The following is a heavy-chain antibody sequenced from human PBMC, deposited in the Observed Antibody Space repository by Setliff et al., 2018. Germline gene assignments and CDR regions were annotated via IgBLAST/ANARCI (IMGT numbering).Heavy chain of an antibody. J-gene: IGHJ6*03. CDR3: VRRVYSGSSGYYHYYMDV. Sequence: ASVKVSCKASGYTFTSYGISWVRQAPGQGLEWMGWISTYNGDTDYAQKLQDRLTMTTDTSTSTVYMELRSLRSDDTAVYYGVRRVYSGSSGYYHYYMDVWGKGTTVTV. D-gene: IGHD6-6*01. V-gene: IGHV1-18*01. CDR1: GYTFTSYG. CDR2: ISTYNGDT.